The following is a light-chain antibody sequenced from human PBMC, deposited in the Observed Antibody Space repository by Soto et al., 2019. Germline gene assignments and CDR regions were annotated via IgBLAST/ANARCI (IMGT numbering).Light chain of an antibody. CDR1: QSVSSSY. CDR3: QQYGSSPPT. J-gene: IGKJ1*01. V-gene: IGKV3-20*01. Sequence: EIALTQSPGTLSLSPGERATHSCRASQSVSSSYLAWYQQKPGQAPRLLIYGASSRATGIPDRFSGSGSGTDFTLTISRLEPEDFAVYYCQQYGSSPPTFGQGTKVEIK. CDR2: GAS.